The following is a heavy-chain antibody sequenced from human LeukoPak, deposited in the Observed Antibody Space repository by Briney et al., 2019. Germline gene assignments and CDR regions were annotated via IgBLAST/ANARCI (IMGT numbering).Heavy chain of an antibody. V-gene: IGHV4-39*07. CDR2: IYSSGGT. D-gene: IGHD3-10*01. CDR1: GGSISSGGYY. Sequence: PSQTLSLTCTVSGGSISSGGYYWSWIRQPPGKWLEWIGSIYSSGGTYYNPSLKSRVTISVDTSQNQFSLRLNSVTAADTAVYYCARGGPGYAFDIWGQGTMVTVSS. CDR3: ARGGPGYAFDI. J-gene: IGHJ3*02.